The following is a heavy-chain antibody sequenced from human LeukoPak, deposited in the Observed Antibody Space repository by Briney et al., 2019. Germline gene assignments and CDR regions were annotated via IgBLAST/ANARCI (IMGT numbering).Heavy chain of an antibody. CDR2: IKEDGSEI. D-gene: IGHD6-19*01. Sequence: ETLSLTCAVSGGSISSGGYSWSWVRQAPGRGLEWVANIKEDGSEIYYVGSVKGRFTISRDNAKNSLYLQMNSLRAEDTAVYYCALPLAGVSPFDFWGQGTLVTVSS. J-gene: IGHJ4*02. V-gene: IGHV3-7*02. CDR3: ALPLAGVSPFDF. CDR1: GGSISSGGYS.